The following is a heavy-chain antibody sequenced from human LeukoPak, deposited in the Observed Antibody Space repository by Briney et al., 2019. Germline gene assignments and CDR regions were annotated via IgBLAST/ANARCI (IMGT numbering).Heavy chain of an antibody. Sequence: ASVKVSCKASGYTFTSYYVYWVRQAPGQGLQWMGLINPSGGSTSYAQKFQGRVTMTRDTSTTTVYMELSSLRFEDTAVYYCARFPNTAMVMGLEYYYYGMDVWGQGTTVTVSS. CDR1: GYTFTSYY. CDR2: INPSGGST. CDR3: ARFPNTAMVMGLEYYYYGMDV. D-gene: IGHD5-18*01. J-gene: IGHJ6*02. V-gene: IGHV1-46*01.